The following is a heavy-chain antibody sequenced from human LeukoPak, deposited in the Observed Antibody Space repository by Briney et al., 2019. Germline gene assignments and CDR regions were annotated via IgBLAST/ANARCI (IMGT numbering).Heavy chain of an antibody. CDR1: GGSISSYY. D-gene: IGHD3-10*01. V-gene: IGHV4-59*01. CDR3: AREVATMVRGVLRRPGAFDI. Sequence: PSETLSLSCTVSGGSISSYYWSWIRQPPGKGLEWIGYIYYSGSTNYNPSLKSRVTISVDTSKNQFSLKLSSVTAADTAVYYCAREVATMVRGVLRRPGAFDIWGQGTMVTVSS. CDR2: IYYSGST. J-gene: IGHJ3*02.